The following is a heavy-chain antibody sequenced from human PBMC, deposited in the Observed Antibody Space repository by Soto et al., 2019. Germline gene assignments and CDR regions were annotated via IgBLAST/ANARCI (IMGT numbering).Heavy chain of an antibody. V-gene: IGHV4-4*02. J-gene: IGHJ6*02. CDR3: ARVPIAAAGKRRYYYYGMDV. CDR2: IYHSGST. CDR1: GGSISSSNW. Sequence: SETLSLTCAVSGGSISSSNWWSWVRQPPGKGLEWIGEIYHSGSTNYNPSLKSRVTISVDKSKNQFSLKLSSVTAADTAVYYCARVPIAAAGKRRYYYYGMDVWGQGTTVTVSS. D-gene: IGHD6-13*01.